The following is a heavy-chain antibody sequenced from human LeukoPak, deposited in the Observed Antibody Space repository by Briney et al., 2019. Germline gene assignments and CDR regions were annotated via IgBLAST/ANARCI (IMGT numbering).Heavy chain of an antibody. D-gene: IGHD3-10*01. V-gene: IGHV3-9*01. CDR2: ISWNSGSI. CDR1: GFTFDDYA. Sequence: PGGSLRLSCAASGFTFDDYAMHWVRQAPGKGLEWVSGISWNSGSIGYADSVKGRFTISRDNAKNSLYLQMNSLRAEDTALYYCAKDIRTYYYGSGSYPDYWGQGTLVTVFS. J-gene: IGHJ4*02. CDR3: AKDIRTYYYGSGSYPDY.